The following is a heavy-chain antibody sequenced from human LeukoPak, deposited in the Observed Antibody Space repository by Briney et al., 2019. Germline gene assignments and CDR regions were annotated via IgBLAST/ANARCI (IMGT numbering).Heavy chain of an antibody. V-gene: IGHV1-69*05. CDR3: ASLDSPFGDPASYYYYYMDV. Sequence: ASVKVSCKASGGTFSSYAISWVRQVPGQGLEWMGGIIPIFGTANYAQKFQGRVTITTDESTSTAYMELSSLRSEDTAVYYCASLDSPFGDPASYYYYYMDVWGKGTTVTVSS. J-gene: IGHJ6*03. CDR1: GGTFSSYA. D-gene: IGHD3-10*01. CDR2: IIPIFGTA.